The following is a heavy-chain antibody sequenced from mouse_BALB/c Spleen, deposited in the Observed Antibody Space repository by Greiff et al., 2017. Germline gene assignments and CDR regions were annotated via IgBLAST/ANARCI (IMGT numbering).Heavy chain of an antibody. J-gene: IGHJ2*01. Sequence: EVKLQESGPGLVKPSQSLSLTCTVTGYSITSDYAWNWIRQFPGNKLEWMGYISYSGSTSYNPSLKSRISITRDTSKNQFFLQLNSVTTEDTATYYCARTHYYGSYYFDYWGQGTTLTVSS. D-gene: IGHD1-1*01. CDR1: GYSITSDYA. CDR2: ISYSGST. V-gene: IGHV3-2*02. CDR3: ARTHYYGSYYFDY.